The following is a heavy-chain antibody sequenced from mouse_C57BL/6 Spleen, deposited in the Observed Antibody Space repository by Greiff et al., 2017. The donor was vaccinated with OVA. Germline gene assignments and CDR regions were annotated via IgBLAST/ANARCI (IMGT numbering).Heavy chain of an antibody. J-gene: IGHJ4*01. CDR1: GFTFTDYY. CDR2: IRNKANGYTT. Sequence: DVQLVESGGGLVQPGGSLSLSCAASGFTFTDYYMSWVRQPPGKALEWLGFIRNKANGYTTEYSASVKGRFTISRDNSQSILYLQMNALRAEDSATYYCARFSGYYAMDYWGQGTSVTVSS. V-gene: IGHV7-3*01. CDR3: ARFSGYYAMDY.